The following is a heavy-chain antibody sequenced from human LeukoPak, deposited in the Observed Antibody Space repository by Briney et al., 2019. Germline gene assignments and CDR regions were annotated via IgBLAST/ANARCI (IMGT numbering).Heavy chain of an antibody. CDR1: GFTFSSHW. D-gene: IGHD1-26*01. Sequence: GGSLRLSCEASGFTFSSHWMHWVRQAPGNGLPWVAVSYSGISTYHAESVKGRFTISRDNSKNTLYLQMNSLRAEDTAVYYCARVWELSFDYWGQGTLVTASA. CDR3: ARVWELSFDY. CDR2: SYSGIST. J-gene: IGHJ4*02. V-gene: IGHV3-53*01.